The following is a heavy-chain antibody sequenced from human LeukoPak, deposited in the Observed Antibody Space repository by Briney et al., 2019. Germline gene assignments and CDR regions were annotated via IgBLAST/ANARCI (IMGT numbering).Heavy chain of an antibody. J-gene: IGHJ4*02. Sequence: PSETLSLTCTVSGGSISSSSYYWGWIRQPPGKGLEWIGSIYYSGSTYYNPSLKSRVTISVDTSKNQFSLKLSSVTAADTAVYYCAGYSSGWYWGRGGYWGQGTLVTVSS. CDR3: AGYSSGWYWGRGGY. V-gene: IGHV4-39*07. CDR1: GGSISSSSYY. CDR2: IYYSGST. D-gene: IGHD6-19*01.